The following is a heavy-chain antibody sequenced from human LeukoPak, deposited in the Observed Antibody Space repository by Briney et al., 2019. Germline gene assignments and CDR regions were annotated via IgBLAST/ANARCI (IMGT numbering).Heavy chain of an antibody. Sequence: GGSLRLSCAVSGFTFSSYWMSWVRQAPGKGLEWVANIKQDGSEKYSVDSVKGRFTISRDNAKNSLYLQMNSLRAEDTAVYYCVRATSVRGVNSWFDPWGQGTLVTVSS. CDR3: VRATSVRGVNSWFDP. J-gene: IGHJ5*02. V-gene: IGHV3-7*01. CDR1: GFTFSSYW. CDR2: IKQDGSEK. D-gene: IGHD3-10*01.